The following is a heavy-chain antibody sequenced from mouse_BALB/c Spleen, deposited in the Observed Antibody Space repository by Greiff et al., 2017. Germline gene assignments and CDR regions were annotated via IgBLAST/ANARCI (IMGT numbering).Heavy chain of an antibody. CDR3: AREELLRIDY. D-gene: IGHD1-1*01. V-gene: IGHV3-2*02. Sequence: EVMLVESGPGLVKPSQSLSLTCTVTGYSITSDYAWNWIRQFPGNKLEWMGYISYSGSTSYNPSLKSRISITRDTSKNQFFLQLNSLTTEDTATYYCAREELLRIDYWGQGTTLTVSS. J-gene: IGHJ2*01. CDR1: GYSITSDYA. CDR2: ISYSGST.